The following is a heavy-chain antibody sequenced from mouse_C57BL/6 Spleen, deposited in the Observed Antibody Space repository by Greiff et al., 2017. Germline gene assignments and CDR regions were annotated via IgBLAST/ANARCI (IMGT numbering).Heavy chain of an antibody. Sequence: QVQLQQPGAELVRPGSSVKLSCTASGYTFTSYWMDWVKQRPGQGLEWIGNIYPYDSATHYNQKFKDKATLPVDKSSSTAYMQLSSLTSEDSAVYYCARRWLPRKGMDYWGQGTSVTVSA. D-gene: IGHD2-3*01. CDR1: GYTFTSYW. CDR2: IYPYDSAT. J-gene: IGHJ4*01. V-gene: IGHV1-61*01. CDR3: ARRWLPRKGMDY.